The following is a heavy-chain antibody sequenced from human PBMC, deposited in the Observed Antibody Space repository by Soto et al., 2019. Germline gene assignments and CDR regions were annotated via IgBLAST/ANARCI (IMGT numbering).Heavy chain of an antibody. CDR2: IWYDGSNK. Sequence: QVQLVESGGGVVQPGRSLRLSCAASGFTFSSYGMHWVRQAPGKGLEWVAVIWYDGSNKYYADSVKGRFTISRDNSKNTLYLQMNSLRAEDTAVYYCARDSPPPYYCSSTSCYSNWFDPWGQGTLVTVSS. CDR1: GFTFSSYG. D-gene: IGHD2-2*01. CDR3: ARDSPPPYYCSSTSCYSNWFDP. J-gene: IGHJ5*02. V-gene: IGHV3-33*01.